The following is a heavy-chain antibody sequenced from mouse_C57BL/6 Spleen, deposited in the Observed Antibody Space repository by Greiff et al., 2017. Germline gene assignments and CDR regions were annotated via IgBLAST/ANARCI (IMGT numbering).Heavy chain of an antibody. Sequence: EVKLVESGGDLVKPGGSLKLSCAASGFTFSSYGMSWVRQTPDKRLEWVATISSGGSYTYYPDRVKGRVTISRDKAKNTLYLQMSSLKSEYTAMYYCSSPNYYGSSYDWYFDVWGTGTTVTVSS. CDR3: SSPNYYGSSYDWYFDV. V-gene: IGHV5-6*01. CDR1: GFTFSSYG. D-gene: IGHD1-1*01. J-gene: IGHJ1*03. CDR2: ISSGGSYT.